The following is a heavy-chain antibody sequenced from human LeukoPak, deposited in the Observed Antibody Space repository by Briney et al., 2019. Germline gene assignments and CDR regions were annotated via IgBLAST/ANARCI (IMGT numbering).Heavy chain of an antibody. V-gene: IGHV4-59*12. Sequence: SETLSLTCTVSGGSISSYYWSWIRQPPGKGLEWIAYIYYSGNTDYSPSVRSRVTMSIDTSKNQFSLKLSSVTAADTAVYYCARSGSSWFPFDYWGQGTLVTVSS. CDR1: GGSISSYY. J-gene: IGHJ4*02. CDR3: ARSGSSWFPFDY. CDR2: IYYSGNT. D-gene: IGHD6-13*01.